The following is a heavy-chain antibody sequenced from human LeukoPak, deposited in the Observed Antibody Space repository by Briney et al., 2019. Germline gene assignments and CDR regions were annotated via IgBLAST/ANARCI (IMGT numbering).Heavy chain of an antibody. V-gene: IGHV4-59*12. J-gene: IGHJ4*02. CDR3: ARDARVQKWFGELLKTTTYYFDY. CDR2: IYYSGST. D-gene: IGHD3-10*01. Sequence: NPGGSLRLSCAASGFTFSNAWMSWVRQAPGKGLEWIGYIYYSGSTNYNPSLKSRVTISVDTSKNQFSLKLSSVTAADTAVYYCARDARVQKWFGELLKTTTYYFDYWGQGTLVTVSS. CDR1: GFTFSNAW.